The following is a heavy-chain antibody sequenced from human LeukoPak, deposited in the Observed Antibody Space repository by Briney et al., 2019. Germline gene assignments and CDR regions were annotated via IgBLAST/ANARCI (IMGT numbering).Heavy chain of an antibody. CDR3: AKEGSSSSPYMDV. CDR1: GFTFSSYG. V-gene: IGHV3-33*06. Sequence: LPGGSLRLSCAASGFTFSSYGMHWVRQAPGKGLEWVAVIWYDGSNKYYADSVKGRFTISRDNSKNTLYLQMNSLRAEDTAVYYCAKEGSSSSPYMDVWGKGTTVTVSS. J-gene: IGHJ6*03. CDR2: IWYDGSNK. D-gene: IGHD6-6*01.